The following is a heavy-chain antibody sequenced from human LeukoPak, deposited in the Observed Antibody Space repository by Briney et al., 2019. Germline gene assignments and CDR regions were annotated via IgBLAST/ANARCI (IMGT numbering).Heavy chain of an antibody. D-gene: IGHD5-24*01. J-gene: IGHJ3*02. CDR3: AYNRDRIIDTFDI. V-gene: IGHV4-59*08. CDR1: GGSISSYY. CDR2: IYYSGST. Sequence: SETLSLTCTVSGGSISSYYWSWIRQPPGKGLEWIGDIYYSGSTNYNPSLKSRVTISVDTSKNQFSLKLSSVTAADTAVYYCAYNRDRIIDTFDIWGQGTTVTVSS.